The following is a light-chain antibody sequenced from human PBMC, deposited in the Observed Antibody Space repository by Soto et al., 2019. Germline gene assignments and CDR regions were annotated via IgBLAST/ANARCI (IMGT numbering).Light chain of an antibody. CDR2: GAS. J-gene: IGKJ1*01. V-gene: IGKV3-15*01. Sequence: EIVLPQSPGTLSLSPGERAALSCRASQSVSSNLAWYQQKPGQAPRLLIYGASTRATGIPARFSGSGSGTEFTLTISSLQSEDFAVYYCQQYNNWPRTFGQGTKVDI. CDR1: QSVSSN. CDR3: QQYNNWPRT.